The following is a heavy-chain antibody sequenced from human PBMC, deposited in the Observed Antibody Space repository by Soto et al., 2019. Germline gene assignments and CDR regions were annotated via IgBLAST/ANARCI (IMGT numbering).Heavy chain of an antibody. CDR1: GFTFSSYW. J-gene: IGHJ6*03. V-gene: IGHV3-7*01. Sequence: PGGSLRLSCAASGFTFSSYWMSWVRQAPGKGLEWVANIEQDGSEKYYVDSVKGRFTISGDNAKNSLYLQMNSLRAKDTAVYYCARANYDFWSGLGYYYMDVWGKGTTDTVSS. CDR3: ARANYDFWSGLGYYYMDV. CDR2: IEQDGSEK. D-gene: IGHD3-3*01.